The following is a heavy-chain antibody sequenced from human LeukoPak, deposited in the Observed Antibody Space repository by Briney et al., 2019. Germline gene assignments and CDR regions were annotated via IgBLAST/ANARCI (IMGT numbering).Heavy chain of an antibody. V-gene: IGHV3-11*04. D-gene: IGHD3-22*01. J-gene: IGHJ4*02. Sequence: GGSLRLSCAASGFRFDSFYMGWIRQVPGKGLDYIALISASGAVPYYAESVRGRFTISRDNAKNSVSLQMNSLSADDTAIYYCARSLIVASEDYWGQGTQVTVSS. CDR2: ISASGAVP. CDR1: GFRFDSFY. CDR3: ARSLIVASEDY.